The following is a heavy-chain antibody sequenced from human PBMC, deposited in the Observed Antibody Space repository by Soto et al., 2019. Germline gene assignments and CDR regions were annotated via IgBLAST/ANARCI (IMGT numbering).Heavy chain of an antibody. Sequence: PSETLSLTCAVYGGSFSGYYWSWIRQPPGKGLEWIGEINHSGSTNYNPSLKSRVTISVDTSKNQFSLKLSSVTAADTAVYYCARGKLGGYSYGRYYYYGMDVWGQGTTVTAP. CDR1: GGSFSGYY. V-gene: IGHV4-34*01. CDR3: ARGKLGGYSYGRYYYYGMDV. D-gene: IGHD5-18*01. J-gene: IGHJ6*02. CDR2: INHSGST.